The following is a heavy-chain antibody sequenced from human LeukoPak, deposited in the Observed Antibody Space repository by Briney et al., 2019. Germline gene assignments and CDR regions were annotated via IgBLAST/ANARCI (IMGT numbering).Heavy chain of an antibody. V-gene: IGHV3-53*01. CDR3: ARSGYNSGWPYYFDD. CDR1: GFTVSNNY. Sequence: PGGSLRLSCAASGFTVSNNYMSWVRQAPGKGLEWVSVIYSGGSTYYAYSVKGRFTIARDNSKNTLYLQMNSLRAEDTAVYYCARSGYNSGWPYYFDDWGQGTLVTVSS. J-gene: IGHJ4*02. D-gene: IGHD6-19*01. CDR2: IYSGGST.